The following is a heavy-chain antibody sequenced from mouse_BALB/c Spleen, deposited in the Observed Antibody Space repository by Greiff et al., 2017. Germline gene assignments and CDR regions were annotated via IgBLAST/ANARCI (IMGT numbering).Heavy chain of an antibody. Sequence: EVKLLESGPELVKPGASVKIPCKASGYTFTDYNMDWVKQSHGKSLEWIGDINPNNGGTIYNQKFKGKATLTVDKSSSTAYMELRSLTSEDTAVYYCARGGLHYYAMDYWGQGTSVTVSS. V-gene: IGHV1-18*01. CDR2: INPNNGGT. CDR3: ARGGLHYYAMDY. J-gene: IGHJ4*01. D-gene: IGHD2-4*01. CDR1: GYTFTDYN.